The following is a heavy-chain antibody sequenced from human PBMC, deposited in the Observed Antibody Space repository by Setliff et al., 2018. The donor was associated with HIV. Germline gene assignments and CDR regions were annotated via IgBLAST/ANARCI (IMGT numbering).Heavy chain of an antibody. Sequence: PGGSLRLSCAASGFTFSSYAMHWVRQAPGKGLEWVAVISYDGSNKYYADSVKGRSKISRDNSKNTLYLEMNSLRAEDTAVYYCARVRITGTTRWFDPWGQGTLVTVSS. CDR3: ARVRITGTTRWFDP. CDR2: ISYDGSNK. J-gene: IGHJ5*02. V-gene: IGHV3-30*14. D-gene: IGHD1-7*01. CDR1: GFTFSSYA.